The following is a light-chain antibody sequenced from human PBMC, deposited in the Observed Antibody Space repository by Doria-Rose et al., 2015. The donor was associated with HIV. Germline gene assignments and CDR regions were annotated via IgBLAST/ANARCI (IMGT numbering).Light chain of an antibody. CDR3: QQSYSGSRF. J-gene: IGKJ4*01. Sequence: DIQMTQSPSSLSASVGDRVTIICRASQSIDTYLNWYQQKPGKAPELLIYAASTLQSGVPSRFSGSGSGTDFTLTISSLQPEDFATYFCQQSYSGSRFFGGGTKVEIK. V-gene: IGKV1-39*01. CDR1: QSIDTY. CDR2: AAS.